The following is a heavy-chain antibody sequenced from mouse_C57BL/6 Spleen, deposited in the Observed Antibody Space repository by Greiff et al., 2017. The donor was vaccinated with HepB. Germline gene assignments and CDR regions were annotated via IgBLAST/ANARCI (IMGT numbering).Heavy chain of an antibody. J-gene: IGHJ4*01. CDR2: IHPNSGST. D-gene: IGHD2-4*01. CDR3: ARRLRLDYYAMDY. V-gene: IGHV1-64*01. Sequence: QVQLQQSGAELVKPGASVKLSCKASGYTFTSYWMHWVKQRPGQGLEWIGMIHPNSGSTNYNEKFKSKATLTVDKSSSTAYMQLSSLTSEDSAVYYCARRLRLDYYAMDYWGQGTSVTVSS. CDR1: GYTFTSYW.